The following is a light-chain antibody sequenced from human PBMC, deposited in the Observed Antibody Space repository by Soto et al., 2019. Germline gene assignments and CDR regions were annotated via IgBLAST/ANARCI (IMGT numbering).Light chain of an antibody. CDR2: KAS. CDR1: QTISSW. J-gene: IGKJ4*01. V-gene: IGKV1-5*03. Sequence: DIQMTQSPSTLSGSVGDRVTISCRASQTISSWLAWYQQKPGKAPKLLIYKASTLKSGVPSRFSGSGSGTEFTLTISSLQPDDFAVYYCQQRSNWPLTFGGGTKVHIK. CDR3: QQRSNWPLT.